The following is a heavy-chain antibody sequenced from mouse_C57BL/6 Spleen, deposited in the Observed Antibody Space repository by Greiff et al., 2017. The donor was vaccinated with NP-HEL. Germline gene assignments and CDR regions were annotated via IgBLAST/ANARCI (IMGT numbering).Heavy chain of an antibody. J-gene: IGHJ3*01. Sequence: VQLQQSGAELVRPGASVTLSCKASGYTFTDYEMHWVKQTPVHGLEWIGAIDPETGGTAYNQKFKGKAILTADKSSSTAYMGLRSLTSEDSAVYYCTSLLSFAYWGQGTLVTVSA. CDR2: IDPETGGT. CDR1: GYTFTDYE. D-gene: IGHD2-10*01. CDR3: TSLLSFAY. V-gene: IGHV1-15*01.